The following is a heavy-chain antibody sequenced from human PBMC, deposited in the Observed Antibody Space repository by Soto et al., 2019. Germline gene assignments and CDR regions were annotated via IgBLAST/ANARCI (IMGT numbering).Heavy chain of an antibody. J-gene: IGHJ4*02. Sequence: WGSLIIACGPSGFTFSIYGTHKVRQAPGKGLELVAVISYDGSNKYYADSVKGRFTISRDNSKNTLYLQMNSLRAEDTAVYYCAKRSGFTGPFDYWVQGTLVTVSA. V-gene: IGHV3-30*18. CDR1: GFTFSIYG. D-gene: IGHD1-26*01. CDR2: ISYDGSNK. CDR3: AKRSGFTGPFDY.